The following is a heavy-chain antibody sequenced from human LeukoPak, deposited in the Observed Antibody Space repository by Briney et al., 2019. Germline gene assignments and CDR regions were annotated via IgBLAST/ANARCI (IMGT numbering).Heavy chain of an antibody. V-gene: IGHV1-46*01. Sequence: ASVKVSCKASGYTFTSYYMHWVRQAPGQGLEWMGIINPSGGSTSYAQKFQGRVTMTGDTPTSTVYVELSSLRSEDTAVYYCARVYSSGFDYWGQGTLVTVSS. CDR2: INPSGGST. CDR1: GYTFTSYY. CDR3: ARVYSSGFDY. J-gene: IGHJ4*02. D-gene: IGHD6-6*01.